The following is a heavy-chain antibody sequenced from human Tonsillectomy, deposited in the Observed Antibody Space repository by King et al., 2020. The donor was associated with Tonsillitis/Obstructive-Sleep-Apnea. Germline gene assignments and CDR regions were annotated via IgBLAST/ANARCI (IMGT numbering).Heavy chain of an antibody. CDR1: GFSLSSRRMG. CDR3: ARMKRTYYYYMDV. J-gene: IGHJ6*03. CDR2: IFSNDEK. Sequence: QVTLKESGPVLVKPTETLTLTCTVSGFSLSSRRMGVSWIRQPPGKALEWLAHIFSNDEKSYTTSLKSRLTISKDTSKSQVVLTMTNMDPVDTAPYYCARMKRTYYYYMDVWGNGTTVTVS. V-gene: IGHV2-26*01. D-gene: IGHD1-7*01.